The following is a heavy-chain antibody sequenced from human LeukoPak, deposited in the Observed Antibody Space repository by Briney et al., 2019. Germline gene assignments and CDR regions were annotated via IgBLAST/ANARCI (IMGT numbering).Heavy chain of an antibody. J-gene: IGHJ4*02. V-gene: IGHV3-48*01. D-gene: IGHD3-10*01. CDR3: ARVRRGLWFGELLRYFDY. Sequence: PGGSLRLSCAASGFTFSSYSMNWVRQAPGKGLEWLSYISSSSSTIYYADSVKGRFTISRDNAKNSLYLQMNSLRVEDTAVYYCARVRRGLWFGELLRYFDYWGQGTLVTVSS. CDR1: GFTFSSYS. CDR2: ISSSSSTI.